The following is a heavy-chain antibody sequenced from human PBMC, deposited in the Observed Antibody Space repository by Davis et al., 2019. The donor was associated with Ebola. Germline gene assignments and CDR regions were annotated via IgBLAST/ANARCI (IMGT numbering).Heavy chain of an antibody. D-gene: IGHD1-26*01. CDR2: IRFDGANK. CDR3: AKVRGSYSDY. Sequence: PGGSLRLSCAASGFTFSNYGMHWVRQAPGKGLEWVAFIRFDGANKYYVDSVKGRFTISRDNSKNTLSVQMNSLRAEDTAVYYCAKVRGSYSDYWGQGTLVTVSS. V-gene: IGHV3-30*02. J-gene: IGHJ4*02. CDR1: GFTFSNYG.